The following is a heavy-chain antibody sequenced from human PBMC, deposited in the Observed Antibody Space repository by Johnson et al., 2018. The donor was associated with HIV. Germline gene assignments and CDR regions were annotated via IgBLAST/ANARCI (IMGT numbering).Heavy chain of an antibody. CDR1: GFTFSSYA. CDR2: ISYDGSNK. J-gene: IGHJ3*02. Sequence: QVQLVESGGGLVQPGGSLRLSCAASGFTFSSYAMHWVRQAPGKGLEWVAVISYDGSNKYYADSVKGRFTISRDNSKNTLYLQMNSLRAEDTAVYYCASGRPIFEAFDIWGQGTMVTVSS. V-gene: IGHV3-30-3*01. CDR3: ASGRPIFEAFDI. D-gene: IGHD2-21*01.